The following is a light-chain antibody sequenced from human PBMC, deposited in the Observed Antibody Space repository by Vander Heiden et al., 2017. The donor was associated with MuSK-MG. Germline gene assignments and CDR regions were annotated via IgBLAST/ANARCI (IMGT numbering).Light chain of an antibody. J-gene: IGKJ1*01. CDR3: QQYDTNYQT. CDR1: QRIVRS. CDR2: KAS. V-gene: IGKV1-5*03. Sequence: DIQMTQSPSPLSASVGDRVSITCLASQRIVRSLAWYQQKPGKAAKRLIYKASSLETGAPSRCIGRGSGTEGIRIISSLQPDDVETYYCQQYDTNYQTFGQGTKVEIK.